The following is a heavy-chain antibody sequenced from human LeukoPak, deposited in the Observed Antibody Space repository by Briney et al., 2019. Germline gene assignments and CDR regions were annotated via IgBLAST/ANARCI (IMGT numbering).Heavy chain of an antibody. D-gene: IGHD3-10*01. J-gene: IGHJ4*02. CDR1: GFTFSSYG. V-gene: IGHV3-30*02. CDR2: IRYDGSNK. Sequence: GGSLSLSCAASGFTFSSYGMHWVRQAPGKGLEWVAFIRYDGSNKYYADSVKGRFTISRDNSKNTLYLQMNSLRAEDTAVYYCARAKPKNMVRGLIMRRESRYYFDYWGQGTLVTVSS. CDR3: ARAKPKNMVRGLIMRRESRYYFDY.